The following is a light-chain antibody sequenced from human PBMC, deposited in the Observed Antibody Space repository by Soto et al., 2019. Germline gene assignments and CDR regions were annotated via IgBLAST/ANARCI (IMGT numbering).Light chain of an antibody. V-gene: IGKV3-20*01. Sequence: EIVLTQSTGTLSLSPGERATLSCRASQSIPNSYLSWYQHKPGQAPRLLIHGASSRATGTPDRFSGSGSGTDFTLIIDRLEPEDFALYYCLQYGSTPGTFGQGTKVDLK. J-gene: IGKJ1*01. CDR2: GAS. CDR1: QSIPNSY. CDR3: LQYGSTPGT.